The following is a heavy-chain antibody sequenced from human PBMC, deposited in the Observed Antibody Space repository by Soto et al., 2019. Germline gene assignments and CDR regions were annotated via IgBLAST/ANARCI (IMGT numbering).Heavy chain of an antibody. V-gene: IGHV4-59*08. CDR3: ARQVPGTYGSGSYFDY. Sequence: QVQLQESGPGLVKPSETLSLTCTVSGGSISSYYWSWIRQPPGKGLAWIGYIYYSGSTNYNPSLTSRVTISVDTSKNQFSLKLTSVTAADTAVYYCARQVPGTYGSGSYFDYLGQGTLVTVSS. CDR1: GGSISSYY. D-gene: IGHD3-10*01. J-gene: IGHJ4*02. CDR2: IYYSGST.